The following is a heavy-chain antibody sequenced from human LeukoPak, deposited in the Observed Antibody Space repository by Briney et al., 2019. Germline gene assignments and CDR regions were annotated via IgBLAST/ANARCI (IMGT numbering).Heavy chain of an antibody. Sequence: PGGSLRLSCAASGFTVITNDMTWVRQAPGKGLEWVSVLYSDGNTKYADSVKGRFTISRDNSKNTLYLQMNGLRAEDTAVYYCAKERGKYHPFDYWGQGTLVTVSS. J-gene: IGHJ4*02. CDR2: LYSDGNT. CDR1: GFTVITND. V-gene: IGHV3-53*01. D-gene: IGHD2-2*01. CDR3: AKERGKYHPFDY.